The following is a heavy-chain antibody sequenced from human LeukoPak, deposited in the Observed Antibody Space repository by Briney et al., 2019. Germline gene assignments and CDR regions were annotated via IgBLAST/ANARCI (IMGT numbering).Heavy chain of an antibody. D-gene: IGHD6-19*01. CDR2: MNPNSGNT. Sequence: GASVKVSCKASGYTFTSYDINWVRQATGQGLEWMGWMNPNSGNTGYARKFQGRVTMTRNTSISTAYMELSSLRSEDTAVYYCASPSSSGWYYFDYWGQGTLVTVSS. CDR3: ASPSSSGWYYFDY. CDR1: GYTFTSYD. V-gene: IGHV1-8*01. J-gene: IGHJ4*02.